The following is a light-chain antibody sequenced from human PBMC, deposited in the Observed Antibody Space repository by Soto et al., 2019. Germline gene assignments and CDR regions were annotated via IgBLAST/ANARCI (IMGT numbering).Light chain of an antibody. CDR2: GAS. V-gene: IGKV3-20*01. J-gene: IGKJ1*01. CDR3: QQYGSSSWT. Sequence: DIVLTQSPGTLSLSPGDTATLSCRASQSVSSSYFAWYQQSFGQAPRLLIYGASSRATRIPDRFSGSGSGTDFTLTISRLEPEDFAVYYCQQYGSSSWTFGQGAKVESK. CDR1: QSVSSSY.